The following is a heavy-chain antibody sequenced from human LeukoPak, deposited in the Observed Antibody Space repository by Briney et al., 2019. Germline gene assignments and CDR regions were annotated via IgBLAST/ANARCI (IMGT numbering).Heavy chain of an antibody. CDR3: ARDRGGVEAFDI. D-gene: IGHD2-8*02. J-gene: IGHJ3*02. CDR2: IYYSGST. CDR1: GGSISSYY. V-gene: IGHV4-59*01. Sequence: ETLSLTCTVSGGSISSYYWSWLRQPPGKGLEWIGYIYYSGSTNYNPSLKSRVTISVDTSKNQFSLKLSSVTAADAAVYYCARDRGGVEAFDIWGQGTMVTVSS.